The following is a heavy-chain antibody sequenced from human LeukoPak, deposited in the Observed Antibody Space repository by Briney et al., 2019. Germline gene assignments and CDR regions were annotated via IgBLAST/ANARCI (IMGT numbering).Heavy chain of an antibody. CDR2: IYYSGST. CDR1: GGSISSYY. V-gene: IGHV4-59*01. Sequence: SETLSLTCTVSGGSISSYYWSWIRQPPGKGLEWIGYIYYSGSTNYNPSLKSRVTISVDTSKNQFSRKLSSVTAADTAVYYCARDRPYSSSYYYYGMDVWGQGTTVTVSS. D-gene: IGHD6-6*01. J-gene: IGHJ6*02. CDR3: ARDRPYSSSYYYYGMDV.